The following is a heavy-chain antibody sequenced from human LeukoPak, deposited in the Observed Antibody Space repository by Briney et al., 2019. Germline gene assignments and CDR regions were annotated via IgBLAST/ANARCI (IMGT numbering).Heavy chain of an antibody. V-gene: IGHV3-23*01. CDR1: GFTFSNYA. Sequence: HPGGSLRLSCAASGFTFSNYALVWVRQAPGKVLEWVSVISVSGDSTYYADSVKGRFTISRDNSKNTLYMQMNSLRVEDTAVYYCAKGGLRSDWFDSWGQGTLVTVSS. CDR2: ISVSGDST. CDR3: AKGGLRSDWFDS. D-gene: IGHD4-17*01. J-gene: IGHJ5*01.